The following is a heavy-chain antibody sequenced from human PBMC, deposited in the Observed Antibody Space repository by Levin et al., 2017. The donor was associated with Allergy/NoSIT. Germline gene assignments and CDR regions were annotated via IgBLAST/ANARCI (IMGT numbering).Heavy chain of an antibody. J-gene: IGHJ4*02. D-gene: IGHD3-22*01. CDR3: ARGYYDTSTYTASI. V-gene: IGHV3-74*01. Sequence: GESLKISCAASGFTFSSYWMHWVRQAPGKGLMWVSRINSDESRTNYADSVKGRFTISRDNAKNTLYLQMNSLRAEDTAVCYCARGYYDTSTYTASIWGQGTLVTVSS. CDR1: GFTFSSYW. CDR2: INSDESRT.